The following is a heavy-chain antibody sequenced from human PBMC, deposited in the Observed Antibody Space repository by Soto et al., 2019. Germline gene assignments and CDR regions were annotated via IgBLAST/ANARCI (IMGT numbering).Heavy chain of an antibody. Sequence: GGSLRLSCAASGFTFSDYYMGWIRQAPGKGLEWVSYISSSGILIKYADSVEGRFTISRDNAKNSLYLQMYSLRAEDTAVYYCARGQAEYSSSSVGLWGQGALVTVSS. CDR1: GFTFSDYY. V-gene: IGHV3-11*01. CDR3: ARGQAEYSSSSVGL. J-gene: IGHJ4*02. D-gene: IGHD6-6*01. CDR2: ISSSGILI.